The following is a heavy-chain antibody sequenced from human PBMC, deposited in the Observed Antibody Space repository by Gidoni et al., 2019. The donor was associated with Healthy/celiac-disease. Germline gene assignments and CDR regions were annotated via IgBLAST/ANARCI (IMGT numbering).Heavy chain of an antibody. CDR2: ISSSGSTI. V-gene: IGHV3-48*03. Sequence: EVQLVESGGGLVQPGGSLRLSCAASGFTFSSYEMNWVRQAPGKGLEWVSYISSSGSTIYYADSVKGRFTISRDNAKNSLYLQMNSLRAEDTAVYYCARERELQYPVSSLDYWGQGTLVTVSS. J-gene: IGHJ4*02. D-gene: IGHD1-26*01. CDR1: GFTFSSYE. CDR3: ARERELQYPVSSLDY.